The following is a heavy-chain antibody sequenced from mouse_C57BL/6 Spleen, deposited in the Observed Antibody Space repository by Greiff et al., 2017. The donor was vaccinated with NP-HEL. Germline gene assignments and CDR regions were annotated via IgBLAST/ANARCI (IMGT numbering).Heavy chain of an antibody. V-gene: IGHV5-9*01. CDR3: ARHAIYDGYYGGFAY. J-gene: IGHJ3*01. CDR1: GFTFSSYT. CDR2: ISGGGGNT. D-gene: IGHD2-3*01. Sequence: VQLKESGGGLVKPGGSLKLSCAASGFTFSSYTMSWVRQTPEKRLEWVATISGGGGNTYYPDSVKGRFTISRDNAKNTLYLQMSSLRSEDTALYYCARHAIYDGYYGGFAYWGQGTLVTVSA.